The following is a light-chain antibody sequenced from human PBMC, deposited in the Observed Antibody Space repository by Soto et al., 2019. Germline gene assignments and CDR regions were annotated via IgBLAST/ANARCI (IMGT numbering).Light chain of an antibody. CDR3: QQYSSPPRT. V-gene: IGKV3-20*01. CDR2: VAS. Sequence: EIVLTQSPGTLSLSPGERATLSCRASQSVSSNYLAWYQQKPGQSPRLLIYVASTRATGIPDRFSGSGSGTDFTLTISRLEPGDFAVYYCQQYSSPPRTFGQGTKVEVK. CDR1: QSVSSNY. J-gene: IGKJ1*01.